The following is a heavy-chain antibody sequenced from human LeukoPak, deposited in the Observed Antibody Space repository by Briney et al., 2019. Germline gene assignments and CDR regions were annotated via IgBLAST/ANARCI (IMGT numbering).Heavy chain of an antibody. J-gene: IGHJ4*02. CDR2: ITSSSTTI. Sequence: PGGSLRLSCAASGFTFSSYSMNWVRQAPGKGLDWVSYITSSSTTIYYADSVKGRFTISRDNAKNSLYLQMNSLRDEDTAVYYCARGDPTVTTKQNFDYWGQGTLVTVSS. CDR3: ARGDPTVTTKQNFDY. D-gene: IGHD4-17*01. V-gene: IGHV3-48*02. CDR1: GFTFSSYS.